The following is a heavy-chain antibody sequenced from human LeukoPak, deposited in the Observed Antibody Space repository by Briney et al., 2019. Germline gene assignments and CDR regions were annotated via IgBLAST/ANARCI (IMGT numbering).Heavy chain of an antibody. CDR3: ATYKLRRDYYGSGSYSY. CDR1: GGSISSYY. Sequence: SETLSLTCTVSGGSISSYYWSWLRQPAGKGLEWIGRIYTSGSTNYNPSLKSRVTISVDTSKNQFSLKLSSVTAADTAVYYCATYKLRRDYYGSGSYSYWGQGTLVTVSS. CDR2: IYTSGST. V-gene: IGHV4-4*07. D-gene: IGHD3-10*01. J-gene: IGHJ4*02.